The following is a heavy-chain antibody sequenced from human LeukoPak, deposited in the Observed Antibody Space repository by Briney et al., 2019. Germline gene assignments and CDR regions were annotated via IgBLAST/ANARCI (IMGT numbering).Heavy chain of an antibody. CDR2: IYTNGET. D-gene: IGHD6-13*01. CDR3: ARAAGAAGGQYFDY. V-gene: IGHV4-4*07. J-gene: IGHJ4*02. CDR1: GGSISGYY. Sequence: SETLSLTCTVSGGSISGYYWSWIRQPAGQGLEWIGRIYTNGETRYNPSLKSRVTISVDTSKNQLSLKLRPVTAADTAVYYCARAAGAAGGQYFDYWGQGTLVTVSS.